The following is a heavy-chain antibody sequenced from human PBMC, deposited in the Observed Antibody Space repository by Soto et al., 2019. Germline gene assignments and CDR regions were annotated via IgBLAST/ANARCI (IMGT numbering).Heavy chain of an antibody. J-gene: IGHJ6*02. V-gene: IGHV1-8*01. CDR2: MNPNSGNT. CDR3: ARGPYSSSWSGYYYYYGMDV. D-gene: IGHD6-13*01. CDR1: GYTFTSYD. Sequence: QVQLVQSGAEVKKPGASVKVSCKASGYTFTSYDINLVRQATGQGLEWMGWMNPNSGNTGYAQKFQGRVTMTRNTSISTAYMELSSLRSEDTAVYYCARGPYSSSWSGYYYYYGMDVWGQGTTVTVSS.